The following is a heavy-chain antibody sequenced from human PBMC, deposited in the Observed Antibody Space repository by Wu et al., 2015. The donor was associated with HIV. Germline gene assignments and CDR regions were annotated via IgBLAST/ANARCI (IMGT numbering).Heavy chain of an antibody. CDR1: GGTFGTFP. Sequence: VQSGAEVKKPGSSVKVSCKTSGGTFGTFPINWVRQAPGQGLEWMGGIIPIFGTAHYAQKFQDRVQARVTITSDESTSTANISLSSLRSDDTAVYYCAKSAYCGGDCYSRFDSWGQGTLVTVSS. J-gene: IGHJ4*02. CDR2: IIPIFGTA. D-gene: IGHD2-21*01. V-gene: IGHV1-69*13. CDR3: AKSAYCGGDCYSRFDS.